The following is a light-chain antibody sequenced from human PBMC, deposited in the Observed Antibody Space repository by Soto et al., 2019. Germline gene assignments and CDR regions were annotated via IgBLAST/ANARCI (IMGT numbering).Light chain of an antibody. Sequence: EIVLTQSPGTLSLSPGERATLSCRASQSVSSNFLAWYQQKLGQPPRLLIYGASRRATGIPDRFSGSGSGTDFTLTISRLEPEDFAVYYCQQYGSSAYTFGQGTKLEIK. CDR1: QSVSSNF. CDR3: QQYGSSAYT. J-gene: IGKJ2*01. V-gene: IGKV3-20*01. CDR2: GAS.